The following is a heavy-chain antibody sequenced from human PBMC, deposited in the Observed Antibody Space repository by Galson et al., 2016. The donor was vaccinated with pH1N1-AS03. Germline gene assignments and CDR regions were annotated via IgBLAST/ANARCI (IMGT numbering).Heavy chain of an antibody. CDR1: GFSLSTSGVG. CDR3: ARAYYGDFADWFDP. CDR2: IYWNDDI. D-gene: IGHD4-17*01. V-gene: IGHV2-5*01. Sequence: PALVKPTQTLTLTCTFSGFSLSTSGVGVGWIRQAPGKALEWLAIIYWNDDIRYSPSLRNRLTITKDTSKSRVVLTMTNMDPVDTATYFCARAYYGDFADWFDPWGQGTLVTVSP. J-gene: IGHJ5*02.